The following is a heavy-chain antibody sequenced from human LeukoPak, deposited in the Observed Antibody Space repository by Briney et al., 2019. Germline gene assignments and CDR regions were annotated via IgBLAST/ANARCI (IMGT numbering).Heavy chain of an antibody. J-gene: IGHJ5*02. CDR2: IRSKAYGGTT. V-gene: IGHV3-49*04. CDR3: TRVPFTIIVVVNWFDP. CDR1: GFTFGDYA. D-gene: IGHD3-22*01. Sequence: PGRSLRLSCTASGFTFGDYAMSWVRQAPGKGLEWVGFIRSKAYGGTTEYAASVKGRFTISRDDSKSMAYLQMNSLKTEDTAVYYCTRVPFTIIVVVNWFDPWGQGTLVTVSS.